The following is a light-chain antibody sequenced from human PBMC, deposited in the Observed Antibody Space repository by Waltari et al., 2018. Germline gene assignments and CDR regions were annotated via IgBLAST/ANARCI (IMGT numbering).Light chain of an antibody. CDR1: TNDLGSYNY. Sequence: SALTQPRSVSGSPGQSVTISCTGTTNDLGSYNYVSWYQQHPGKAPKLIILDVTKRPSGVPDRLSGSKAGNAASLPISGLRAEDEAEYYCCSDAGSYTWVFGGGTKLTVV. J-gene: IGLJ3*02. CDR2: DVT. V-gene: IGLV2-11*01. CDR3: CSDAGSYTWV.